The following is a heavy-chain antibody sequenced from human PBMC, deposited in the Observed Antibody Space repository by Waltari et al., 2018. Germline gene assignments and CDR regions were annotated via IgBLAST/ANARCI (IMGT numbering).Heavy chain of an antibody. CDR2: IYYSGST. Sequence: QLQLQESGPGLVKPSETLSLTCTVSGGSISSSSYYWGWIRQPPGKGLEWIGSIYYSGSTYYNQSLKSRVTISVDTSKNQFSLKLSSVTAADTAVYYCARSSVAAPDYWGQGTLVTVSS. CDR3: ARSSVAAPDY. CDR1: GGSISSSSYY. J-gene: IGHJ4*02. V-gene: IGHV4-39*07. D-gene: IGHD6-19*01.